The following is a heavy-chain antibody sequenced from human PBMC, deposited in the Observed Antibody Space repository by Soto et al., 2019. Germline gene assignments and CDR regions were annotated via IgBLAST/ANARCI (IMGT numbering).Heavy chain of an antibody. CDR1: GFTFSSYA. J-gene: IGHJ4*01. Sequence: GGSLRLSCAASGFTFSSYAMSWVRQAPGKGMEWDSASSGSAGSTYYADSVKGRSTISRDNSKNTLYRQMNSLSAEDTSVYYCAKDIERTTVTDYWGQGTLVTVSS. CDR2: SSGSAGST. V-gene: IGHV3-23*01. D-gene: IGHD4-17*01. CDR3: AKDIERTTVTDY.